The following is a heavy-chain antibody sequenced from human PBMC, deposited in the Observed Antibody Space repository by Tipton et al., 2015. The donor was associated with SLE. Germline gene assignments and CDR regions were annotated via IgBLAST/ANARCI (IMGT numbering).Heavy chain of an antibody. CDR1: GDSISSRRYY. D-gene: IGHD2-2*01. CDR2: FYYGDSP. V-gene: IGHV4-39*01. J-gene: IGHJ4*02. CDR3: ARQSADTSSEYYFDY. Sequence: LRLSCTVSGDSISSRRYYWGWIRQPPGKGLEWIGSFYYGDSPYYNPSLKSRVPISVDTSKNQFSLRLSSVTAADTAVYFCARQSADTSSEYYFDYWGQGTLVTVSS.